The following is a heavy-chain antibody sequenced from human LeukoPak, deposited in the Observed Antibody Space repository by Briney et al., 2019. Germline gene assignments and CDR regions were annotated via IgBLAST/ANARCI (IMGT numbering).Heavy chain of an antibody. J-gene: IGHJ4*02. V-gene: IGHV3-74*01. D-gene: IGHD2/OR15-2a*01. CDR2: INSDVSWT. CDR3: VSFYETY. CDR1: GNYW. Sequence: TGGSLRLSCAASGNYWMHWVRQVPGKGLVWVSHINSDVSWTSYADSVKGRFTISKDNAKNTVYLQMNSLRAEDTAVYYCVSFYETYWGRGPLVTVS.